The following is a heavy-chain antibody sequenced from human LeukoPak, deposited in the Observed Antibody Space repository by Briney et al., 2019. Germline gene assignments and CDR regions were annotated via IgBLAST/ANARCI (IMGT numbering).Heavy chain of an antibody. CDR1: GGSIRSYY. CDR3: ARDGGTTVTSFDY. Sequence: SETLSLTXTVSGGSIRSYYWSWIRQPAGKGLEWIGRIYTSGSTNYNPSLKSRVTMSVDTSKNQFSLKLSSVTAADTAVYYCARDGGTTVTSFDYWGQGTLVTVSS. D-gene: IGHD4-17*01. J-gene: IGHJ4*02. CDR2: IYTSGST. V-gene: IGHV4-4*07.